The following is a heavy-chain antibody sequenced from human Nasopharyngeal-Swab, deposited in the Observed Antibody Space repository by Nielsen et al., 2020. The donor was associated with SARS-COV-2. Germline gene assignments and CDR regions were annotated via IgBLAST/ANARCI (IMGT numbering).Heavy chain of an antibody. D-gene: IGHD6-19*01. V-gene: IGHV4-4*07. J-gene: IGHJ5*01. CDR3: ARVGVAVAGAYNWFDP. Sequence: SETLSLTCTVSGGSISSYYWSWIRQPAGKGLEWIGRIYTSGSTNYNPSLKSRVTMSVDTSKNQFSLKLSSATAADTAVYYCARVGVAVAGAYNWFDPWGQGTLVTVSS. CDR2: IYTSGST. CDR1: GGSISSYY.